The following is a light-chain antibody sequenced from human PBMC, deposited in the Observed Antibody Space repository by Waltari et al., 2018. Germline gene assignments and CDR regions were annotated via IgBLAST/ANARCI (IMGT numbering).Light chain of an antibody. CDR3: QQRSIWPPLT. CDR1: QSVSSY. Sequence: VLTQSPATLSLSPGERATLPCRASQSVSSYLAWYQQKPGQAPRLLIYDASNRATGIPARFSGSGSGTDFTLTISSLEPEDFAVYYCQQRSIWPPLTFGGGTKVEIK. CDR2: DAS. V-gene: IGKV3-11*01. J-gene: IGKJ4*01.